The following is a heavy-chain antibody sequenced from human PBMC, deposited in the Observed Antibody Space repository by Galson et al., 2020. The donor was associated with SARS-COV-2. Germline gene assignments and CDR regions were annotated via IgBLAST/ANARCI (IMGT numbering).Heavy chain of an antibody. J-gene: IGHJ6*03. CDR3: ARTSLPWHQLRYYYYYMDV. CDR2: IIPILGIA. Sequence: SVKVSCKASGGTFSSYAISWVRQAPGQGLEWMGGIIPILGIANYAQKFQGRVTITADKSTSTAYMELSSLRSEDTAVYYCARTSLPWHQLRYYYYYMDVWGKGTTVTVSS. D-gene: IGHD2-2*01. CDR1: GGTFSSYA. V-gene: IGHV1-69*10.